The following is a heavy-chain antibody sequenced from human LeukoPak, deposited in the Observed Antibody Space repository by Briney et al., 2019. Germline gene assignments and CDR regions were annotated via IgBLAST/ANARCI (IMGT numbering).Heavy chain of an antibody. Sequence: GGSLRLSCATSGFTFSTKWMSWVRQAPGKGLEWVANIKYDGSEKYYVDSVKGRFTISRDDAKNSLYLQMNSLRAEDTAVYYCARDGSGEWPIGYWGQGTLVTVSS. CDR3: ARDGSGEWPIGY. D-gene: IGHD3-10*01. J-gene: IGHJ4*02. CDR2: IKYDGSEK. V-gene: IGHV3-7*01. CDR1: GFTFSTKW.